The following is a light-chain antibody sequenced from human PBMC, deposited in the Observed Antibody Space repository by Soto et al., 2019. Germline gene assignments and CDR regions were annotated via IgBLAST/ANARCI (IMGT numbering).Light chain of an antibody. CDR1: SSNIGSDY. CDR3: AAWDDSLSAWV. J-gene: IGLJ3*02. V-gene: IGLV1-47*02. Sequence: QLVLTQPPSASGTPGQRITISCSGSSSNIGSDYVYWYQKVPGTAPKLLIYSNNLRPSGVPDRFSGSKSGTSASLAISGLRSEDEADYYCAAWDDSLSAWVFGGGTKRTVL. CDR2: SNN.